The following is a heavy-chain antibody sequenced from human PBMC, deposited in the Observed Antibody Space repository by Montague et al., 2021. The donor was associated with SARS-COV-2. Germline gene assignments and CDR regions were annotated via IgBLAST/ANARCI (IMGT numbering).Heavy chain of an antibody. CDR3: AHRLGIAAVSNGFRFDP. CDR2: IYWDDDK. Sequence: PALVKPTQTLTLTCTFSGFSLSTSGVGVGWIRQPPGKALEWLALIYWDDDKRHSPSLKSRLTITKDTSKNQVVLTMTNMDPVDTATYYCAHRLGIAAVSNGFRFDPWGQGTLVTVSS. D-gene: IGHD6-13*01. J-gene: IGHJ5*02. V-gene: IGHV2-5*02. CDR1: GFSLSTSGVG.